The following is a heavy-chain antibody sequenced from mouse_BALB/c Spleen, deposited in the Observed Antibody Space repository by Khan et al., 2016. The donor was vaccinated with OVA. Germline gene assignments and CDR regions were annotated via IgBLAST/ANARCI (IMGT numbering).Heavy chain of an antibody. CDR1: GYTFTDYN. V-gene: IGHV1S29*02. Sequence: VQLQQSGPELVKPGASVKISCKASGYTFTDYNMDWVKQSLGKSLEWIGYIYPNNGVTGYNQKFKTKATLTVDSSSSTAYMELRSLTSEDSAVYFCSRSDYGSFAVWGQGTLVTVSA. CDR3: SRSDYGSFAV. D-gene: IGHD1-2*01. J-gene: IGHJ3*01. CDR2: IYPNNGVT.